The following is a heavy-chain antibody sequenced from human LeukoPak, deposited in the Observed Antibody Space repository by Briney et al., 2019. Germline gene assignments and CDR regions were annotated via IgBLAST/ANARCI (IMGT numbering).Heavy chain of an antibody. Sequence: GGSLRLSCAASGFTFSSYAMSWVRQAPGKGLEWVSAISGSGGSTYYADSVKGRFTISRDNSKNTLYLQMNSLRAEDTAVYYCAKDQFITIFGESINWFDPWGQGTLVTVSS. J-gene: IGHJ5*02. CDR3: AKDQFITIFGESINWFDP. D-gene: IGHD3-3*01. CDR2: ISGSGGST. CDR1: GFTFSSYA. V-gene: IGHV3-23*01.